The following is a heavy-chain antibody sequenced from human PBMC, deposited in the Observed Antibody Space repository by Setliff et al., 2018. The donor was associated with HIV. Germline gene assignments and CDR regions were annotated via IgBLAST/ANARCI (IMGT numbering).Heavy chain of an antibody. D-gene: IGHD7-27*01. J-gene: IGHJ6*02. CDR3: ARDETWGSLYYGLDV. Sequence: GASVKVSCKASGYTFTKYGVSWVRQAPGQGLEWMGWISAYNGNTDYAQKFQGRVTMTRNTSIGAAYMELSSLRSEDTAVYYCARDETWGSLYYGLDVWGQGTTVTVSS. V-gene: IGHV1-18*01. CDR1: GYTFTKYG. CDR2: ISAYNGNT.